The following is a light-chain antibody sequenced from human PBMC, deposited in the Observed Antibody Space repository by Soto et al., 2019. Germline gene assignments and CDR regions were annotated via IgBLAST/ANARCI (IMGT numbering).Light chain of an antibody. CDR2: DDN. J-gene: IGLJ1*01. CDR1: SSSIGGNS. Sequence: QSVMTQPPSVSAAPGQKVTISCSGSSSSIGGNSVSWYQQLPGTAPKLLIYDDNKRPSGIPDRFSGSKSCTSATLGITGFQTGDEADYYCGSWDSSLSAYVFGTGTKLTVL. V-gene: IGLV1-51*01. CDR3: GSWDSSLSAYV.